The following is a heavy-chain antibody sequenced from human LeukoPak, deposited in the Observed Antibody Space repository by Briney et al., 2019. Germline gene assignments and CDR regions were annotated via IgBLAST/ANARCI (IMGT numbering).Heavy chain of an antibody. CDR1: GFTFSKFW. CDR2: IKQDGSEK. CDR3: ARAWSYLILDY. J-gene: IGHJ4*02. V-gene: IGHV3-7*01. Sequence: PGGSLRDTCAASGFTFSKFWMTWVRQAPGKGLEWVATIKQDGSEKYSADSLRRRLSISRDNANNTLYLHMNGLGVEDTAVYFCARAWSYLILDYWGQGALVSLSS. D-gene: IGHD1-26*01.